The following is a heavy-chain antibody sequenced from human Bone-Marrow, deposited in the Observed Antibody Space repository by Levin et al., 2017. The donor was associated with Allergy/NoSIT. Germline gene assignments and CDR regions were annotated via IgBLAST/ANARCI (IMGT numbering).Heavy chain of an antibody. D-gene: IGHD6-6*01. CDR2: INHSGST. CDR3: ARALAARPRNYYYYMDV. V-gene: IGHV4-34*01. CDR1: GGSFSGYY. J-gene: IGHJ6*03. Sequence: SQTLSLTCAVYGGSFSGYYWSWIRQPPGKGLEWIGEINHSGSTNYNPSLKSRVTISVDTSKNQFSLKLSSVTASDTAVYYCARALAARPRNYYYYMDVWGKGTTVTVSS.